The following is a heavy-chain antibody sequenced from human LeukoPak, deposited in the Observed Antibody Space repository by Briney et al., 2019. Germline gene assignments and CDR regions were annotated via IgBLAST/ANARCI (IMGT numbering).Heavy chain of an antibody. CDR3: ARRRGTYCSGGSCPGGFDL. D-gene: IGHD2-15*01. CDR2: LDYSGST. J-gene: IGHJ2*01. V-gene: IGHV4-59*08. CDR1: GVSISNYY. Sequence: SETLSLTCTVSGVSISNYYWTWIRQPPGKGLECIGYLDYSGSTDYNPSLKSRVIISVDTSKNQFSLKLSSVTAADTAVYYCARRRGTYCSGGSCPGGFDLWGRGTLVTVSS.